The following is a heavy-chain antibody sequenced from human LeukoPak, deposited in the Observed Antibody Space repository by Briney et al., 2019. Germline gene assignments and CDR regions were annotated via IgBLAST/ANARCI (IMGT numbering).Heavy chain of an antibody. CDR1: GFTIMNSA. Sequence: PGGSLRLSCAASGFTIMNSAMNWVRQAPGKGLEWVSAINGTAINTDYADSVKGRFTISRDYSKNTLYLQMNSLRAEDTAVYYCAKGLWVVPVAMSYYYMDVWGKGTTVTVSS. CDR2: INGTAINT. J-gene: IGHJ6*03. CDR3: AKGLWVVPVAMSYYYMDV. D-gene: IGHD2-2*01. V-gene: IGHV3-23*01.